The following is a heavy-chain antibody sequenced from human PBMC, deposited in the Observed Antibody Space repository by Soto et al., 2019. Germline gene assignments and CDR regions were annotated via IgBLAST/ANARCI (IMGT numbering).Heavy chain of an antibody. CDR3: ARAPMDYGGGGGAFDI. Sequence: QVQLVESGGGVVQPGRSLRLSCAASGFTFSSYGMHWVRQAPGKGLEWVAVIWYDGSNKYYADSVKGRFTISRDNSKNTLYLQMNSLRAEDTAVYYCARAPMDYGGGGGAFDIWGQGTMVTVSS. CDR1: GFTFSSYG. J-gene: IGHJ3*02. V-gene: IGHV3-33*01. D-gene: IGHD4-17*01. CDR2: IWYDGSNK.